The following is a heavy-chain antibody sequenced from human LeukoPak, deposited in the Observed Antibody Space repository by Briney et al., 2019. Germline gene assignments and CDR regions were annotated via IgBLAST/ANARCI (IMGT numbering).Heavy chain of an antibody. CDR2: FDPEDGET. Sequence: ASVKVSCKVSGYTLTELSMHWVRQAPGKGLEWMGGFDPEDGETIYAQKFQGRVTMTTDTSTSTAYMELRSLRSDDTAVYYCARDGGGVGALSPDYWGQGTLVTVSS. CDR3: ARDGGGVGALSPDY. CDR1: GYTLTELS. D-gene: IGHD1-26*01. V-gene: IGHV1-24*01. J-gene: IGHJ4*02.